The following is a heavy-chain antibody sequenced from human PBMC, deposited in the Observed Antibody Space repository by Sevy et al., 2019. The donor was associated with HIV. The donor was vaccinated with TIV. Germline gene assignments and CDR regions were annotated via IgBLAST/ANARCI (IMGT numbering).Heavy chain of an antibody. CDR3: ARDRYYDSSGVFDY. J-gene: IGHJ4*02. D-gene: IGHD3-22*01. CDR1: GGSISSYY. Sequence: SETLSLTCTVSGGSISSYYWSWIRQPPGKGLEWIGYIYYSGSTNYNPSLKSRVTISVDTSKNQFSLKLSSVTAADTAVYYCARDRYYDSSGVFDYWGQGTPVTVSS. CDR2: IYYSGST. V-gene: IGHV4-59*01.